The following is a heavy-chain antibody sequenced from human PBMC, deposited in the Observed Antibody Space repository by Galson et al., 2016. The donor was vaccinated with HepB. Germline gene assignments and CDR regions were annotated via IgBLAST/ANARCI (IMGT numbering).Heavy chain of an antibody. D-gene: IGHD5-18*01. CDR2: ISYDGSNE. J-gene: IGHJ6*02. Sequence: SLTLSCAASGFTFSSYAMHWVRQAPGKGLDWVAVISYDGSNEYYTDFVKGRFIISRDNSKNTLYLQMNSLRAEDTAVYYCVRPEGIQLWSPHYYYYYGMDVWGQGTTVTVSS. CDR1: GFTFSSYA. CDR3: VRPEGIQLWSPHYYYYYGMDV. V-gene: IGHV3-30-3*01.